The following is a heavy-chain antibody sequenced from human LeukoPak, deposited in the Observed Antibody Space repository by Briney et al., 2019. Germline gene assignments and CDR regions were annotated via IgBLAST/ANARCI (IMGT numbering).Heavy chain of an antibody. V-gene: IGHV4-34*01. D-gene: IGHD3-9*01. CDR1: GGSFSGYY. CDR2: INHSGST. Sequence: SETLSLTCAVYGGSFSGYYWSWIRQHPGKGLEWIGDINHSGSTNYNPSLKSRVTISVDTSKNQFSLKLSSVTAADTAVYYCARGLRYYDILTGYYTYYFDYWGQGTLVTVSS. J-gene: IGHJ4*02. CDR3: ARGLRYYDILTGYYTYYFDY.